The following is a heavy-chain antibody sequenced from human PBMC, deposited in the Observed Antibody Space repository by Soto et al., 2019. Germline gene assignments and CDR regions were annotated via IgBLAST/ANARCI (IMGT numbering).Heavy chain of an antibody. J-gene: IGHJ4*02. Sequence: SETLSLTCVVSGGSISSTNWWTWVRQTPGKGLEWIGEIYHTGSTNYNPSLKSRVTISVDTSKNQFSLKLSSVTAADTAVYYCARAGYCSGGSCPDYWGQGTLVTVSS. V-gene: IGHV4-4*02. CDR3: ARAGYCSGGSCPDY. CDR2: IYHTGST. CDR1: GGSISSTNW. D-gene: IGHD2-15*01.